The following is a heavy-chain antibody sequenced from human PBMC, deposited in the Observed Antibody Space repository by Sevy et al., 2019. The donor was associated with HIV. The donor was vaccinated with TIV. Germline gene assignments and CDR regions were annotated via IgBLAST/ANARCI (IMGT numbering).Heavy chain of an antibody. CDR1: GFTFSRYG. V-gene: IGHV3-30*02. Sequence: GGSLRLSCAASGFTFSRYGMHWVRQAPGKGLEWVAFIRYDGSTKYYAESVMGRFIISRDNSKDTLYLQMNSLRGDDTSLYYCAKGLGMVQGALLSDDVWGQGTMVTVSS. CDR2: IRYDGSTK. D-gene: IGHD3-10*01. J-gene: IGHJ3*01. CDR3: AKGLGMVQGALLSDDV.